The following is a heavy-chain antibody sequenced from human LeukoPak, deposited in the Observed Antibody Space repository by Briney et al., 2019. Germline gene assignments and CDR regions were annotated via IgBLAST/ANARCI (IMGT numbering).Heavy chain of an antibody. CDR2: ISDSDGST. CDR1: GFTFSSYA. V-gene: IGHV3-23*01. D-gene: IGHD5-18*01. Sequence: PGGFLGLSCAASGFTFSSYAMSWVRQAPGKGLEWVSVISDSDGSTYYADSVKGRFTISRDNSKNTLYLQKNSLRAEDTAVYYCSKADAGIQLWLRWRPIWGQGTLVTGS. CDR3: SKADAGIQLWLRWRPI. J-gene: IGHJ4*02.